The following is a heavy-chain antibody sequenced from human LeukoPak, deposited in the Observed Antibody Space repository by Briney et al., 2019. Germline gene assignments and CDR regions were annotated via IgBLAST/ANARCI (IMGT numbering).Heavy chain of an antibody. J-gene: IGHJ4*02. CDR1: GYIFTSYS. V-gene: IGHV1-46*01. Sequence: ASVKVSCKASGYIFTSYSMHWVRRAPGQGLEWMGIINPSGGTTNYAQKFQGRVTMTRDTSTSTVYMDLSSLRSEDTAVYYCARGGNYDSSEVVEAFLDYWGQGTLVTVSS. CDR2: INPSGGTT. D-gene: IGHD3-22*01. CDR3: ARGGNYDSSEVVEAFLDY.